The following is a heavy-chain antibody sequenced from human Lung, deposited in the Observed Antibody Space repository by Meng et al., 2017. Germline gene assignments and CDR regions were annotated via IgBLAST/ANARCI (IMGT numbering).Heavy chain of an antibody. CDR1: GYTFTSYA. CDR3: ARDSGEGISLLRGAAASYWFDP. D-gene: IGHD3-10*01. J-gene: IGHJ5*02. CDR2: INAGNGNT. Sequence: QVQLVQSGAEVKKPGASVKVSCKASGYTFTSYAMYWGRQAPGQRLEWRGWINAGNGNTKYSQKFQGRVTITRDTSARTAYMELSSLRSEDTAAYYYARDSGEGISLLRGAAASYWFDPWGQGTLVTVSS. V-gene: IGHV1-3*01.